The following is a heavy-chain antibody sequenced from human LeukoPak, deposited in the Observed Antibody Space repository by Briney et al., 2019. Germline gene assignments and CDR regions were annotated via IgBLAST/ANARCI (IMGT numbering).Heavy chain of an antibody. CDR3: AKGSGYGEIDY. CDR1: GFTFNTYV. D-gene: IGHD5-12*01. V-gene: IGHV3-23*01. Sequence: GGSLRLSCAASGFTFNTYVMSWVRRAPGKGLEWVSAISGSGGSTYYADSVKGRFTISRDNSKNTLYLQMNSLRAENTAVYYCAKGSGYGEIDYWGQGTLVTVSS. CDR2: ISGSGGST. J-gene: IGHJ4*02.